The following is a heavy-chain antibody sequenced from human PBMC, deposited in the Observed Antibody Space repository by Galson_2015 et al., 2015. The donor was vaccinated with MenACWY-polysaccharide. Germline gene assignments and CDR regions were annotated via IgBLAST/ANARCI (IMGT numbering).Heavy chain of an antibody. J-gene: IGHJ4*02. CDR3: AKDDGEREYYYDSSGYYYFDY. Sequence: SVKVSCKASGYTFTNYAINWVRQAPGQGLEWLGWINTNTGNPTYAQAFTGRFVFSLDTSVSTAYLQISSLKAEDAAVYYCAKDDGEREYYYDSSGYYYFDYWGQGTLVTVSS. CDR2: INTNTGNP. V-gene: IGHV7-4-1*02. CDR1: GYTFTNYA. D-gene: IGHD3-22*01.